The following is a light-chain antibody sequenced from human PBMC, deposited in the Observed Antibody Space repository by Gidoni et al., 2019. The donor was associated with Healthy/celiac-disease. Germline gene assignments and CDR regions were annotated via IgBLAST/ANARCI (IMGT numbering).Light chain of an antibody. CDR3: QQYDNLLT. V-gene: IGKV1-33*01. CDR2: DAS. Sequence: DIQMTQSPSSLSASVGDRVTITCQASQDISNYLNWYQQKPGKAPKHLIYDASNLETGVPSRFSGSGSGTDFTFTISSLQPEDIATYYCQQYDNLLTFGQGTKLEIK. J-gene: IGKJ2*01. CDR1: QDISNY.